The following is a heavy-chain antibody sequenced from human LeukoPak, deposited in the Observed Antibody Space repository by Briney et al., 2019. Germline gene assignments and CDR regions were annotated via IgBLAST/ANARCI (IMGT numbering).Heavy chain of an antibody. CDR3: AREEPLDYYGSGSYGNWFDP. Sequence: GGSLRLSCAASGFTFDDYAMHWVRQAPGKGLEWVSLISWDGGSTYYADSVKGRFTISRDNAKNTLYLQMNSLRAEDTAVYYCAREEPLDYYGSGSYGNWFDPWGQGTLVTVSS. CDR2: ISWDGGST. D-gene: IGHD3-10*01. CDR1: GFTFDDYA. J-gene: IGHJ5*02. V-gene: IGHV3-43D*03.